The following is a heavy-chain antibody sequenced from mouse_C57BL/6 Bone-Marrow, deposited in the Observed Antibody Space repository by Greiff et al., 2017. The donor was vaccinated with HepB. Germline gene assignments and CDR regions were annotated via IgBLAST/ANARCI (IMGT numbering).Heavy chain of an antibody. Sequence: VQLKESGPVLVKPGASVKMSCKASGYTFTDYYMNWVKQSHGKSLEWIGVINPYNGGTSYNQKFKGKATLTVDKSSSTAYMELNSLTSEDSAVYYCARGGTGFDYWGQGTTLTVSS. CDR3: ARGGTGFDY. CDR2: INPYNGGT. V-gene: IGHV1-19*01. D-gene: IGHD2-14*01. CDR1: GYTFTDYY. J-gene: IGHJ2*01.